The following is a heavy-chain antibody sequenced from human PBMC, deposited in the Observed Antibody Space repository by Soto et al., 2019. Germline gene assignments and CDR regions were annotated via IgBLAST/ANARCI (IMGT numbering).Heavy chain of an antibody. CDR2: IIPIFGTA. Sequence: ASVKVSCKASGGTFSSYAISWVRQAPGQGLEWMGGIIPIFGTANYAQKFQGRVTITADKSTSTAYMELSSLRSEDTAVYYCAREAYSYGPDYYYYYGMDVWGQGTTVTVSS. D-gene: IGHD5-18*01. CDR3: AREAYSYGPDYYYYYGMDV. V-gene: IGHV1-69*06. J-gene: IGHJ6*02. CDR1: GGTFSSYA.